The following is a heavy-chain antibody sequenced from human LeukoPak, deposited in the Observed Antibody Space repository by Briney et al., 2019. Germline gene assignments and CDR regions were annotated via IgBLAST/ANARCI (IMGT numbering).Heavy chain of an antibody. CDR3: ARGLDGDFLDYNWFDS. D-gene: IGHD2-21*01. V-gene: IGHV1-8*01. CDR2: MNPISGYT. CDR1: GYTFTNYN. Sequence: GSVKVSCKASGYTFTNYNVNWVRQATGQGLEWMGWMNPISGYTGYAQKFQGRVTMTRDTSISTAYMELSSLRSEDTAVYYCARGLDGDFLDYNWFDSWGQGTLVTVSS. J-gene: IGHJ5*01.